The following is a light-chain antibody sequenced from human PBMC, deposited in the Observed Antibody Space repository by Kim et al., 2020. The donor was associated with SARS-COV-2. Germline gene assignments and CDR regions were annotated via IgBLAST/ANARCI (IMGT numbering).Light chain of an antibody. CDR2: GAS. CDR1: QSLSRN. J-gene: IGKJ1*01. CDR3: QQYNKWPPGT. V-gene: IGKV3-15*01. Sequence: SPGERATLACRASQSLSRNLAWYQQKPGQAPRLLIYGASTRATGSPARFSGSESGTEFTLTISTLQSEEFAVYYCQQYNKWPPGTFGQGTKVDIK.